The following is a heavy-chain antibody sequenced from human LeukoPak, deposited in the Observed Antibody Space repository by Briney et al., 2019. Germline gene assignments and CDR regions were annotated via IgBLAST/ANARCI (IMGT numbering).Heavy chain of an antibody. CDR2: ITGSGDKT. Sequence: TGGSLRLSCAASGFTFSSYVINWVRQAPGKGLEWVSGITGSGDKTYYADSVKGRFTISRDNSKNTLYLQMSSLRAEDTAVYYCARRRLGELSFDYWGQGTLVTVSS. CDR1: GFTFSSYV. CDR3: ARRRLGELSFDY. V-gene: IGHV3-23*01. D-gene: IGHD3-16*02. J-gene: IGHJ4*02.